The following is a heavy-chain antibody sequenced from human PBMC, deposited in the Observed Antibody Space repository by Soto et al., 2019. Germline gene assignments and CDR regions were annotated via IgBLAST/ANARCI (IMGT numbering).Heavy chain of an antibody. Sequence: ASVKVSCKASGYTFTSYGISWVRQAPGQGLEWMGWISAYNGNTNYAQKLQGRVTMTTDTSTSTAYMELRSLRSDDTAVYYCARDHWVADTAMATDYWGQGTLVTVSS. CDR2: ISAYNGNT. V-gene: IGHV1-18*01. CDR1: GYTFTSYG. D-gene: IGHD5-18*01. CDR3: ARDHWVADTAMATDY. J-gene: IGHJ4*02.